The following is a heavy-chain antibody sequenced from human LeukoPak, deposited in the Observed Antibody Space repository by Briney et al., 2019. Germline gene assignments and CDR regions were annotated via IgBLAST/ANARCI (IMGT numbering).Heavy chain of an antibody. CDR3: AREGGLGYCSGSSCAYDC. J-gene: IGHJ4*02. CDR1: GFAVSNNY. Sequence: GGSLRLSCAAFGFAVSNNYMIWVRQAPGKGLEWVSVIYLDGRTDYADSVKGRFTISRDNSENTLYLQMNSLRVEDTAVYFCAREGGLGYCSGSSCAYDCWGQGTLVTVSS. V-gene: IGHV3-53*01. CDR2: IYLDGRT. D-gene: IGHD2-15*01.